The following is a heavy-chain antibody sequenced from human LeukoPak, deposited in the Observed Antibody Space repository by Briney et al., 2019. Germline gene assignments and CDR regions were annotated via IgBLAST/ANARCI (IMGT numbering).Heavy chain of an antibody. J-gene: IGHJ6*02. D-gene: IGHD2-2*03. V-gene: IGHV3-74*01. CDR3: ARGGYCSSTSCPKSDYYGMDV. Sequence: GGSLRLSCAASGFTFSSHWMHWVRQAPGKGLVWVSRINSDGSSTSYADSVKGRFTISRDNAKNTLYLQMNSLRAEDTAVYYCARGGYCSSTSCPKSDYYGMDVWGQGTTVTVSS. CDR1: GFTFSSHW. CDR2: INSDGSST.